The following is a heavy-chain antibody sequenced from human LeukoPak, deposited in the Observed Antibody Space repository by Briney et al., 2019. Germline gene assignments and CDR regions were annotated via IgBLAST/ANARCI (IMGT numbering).Heavy chain of an antibody. CDR1: GFTFSNYA. CDR3: AKDRDGGSNTRAKGFDY. Sequence: GGSLRLSCAASGFTFSNYAMSWVRQAPGKGLEWVSAISAGGETTYYGDSVKGRFTISRDKSKSTLFLQMNSLKADDTAMYYCAKDRDGGSNTRAKGFDYWGQGTLVTVSS. CDR2: ISAGGETT. J-gene: IGHJ4*02. D-gene: IGHD3-16*01. V-gene: IGHV3-23*01.